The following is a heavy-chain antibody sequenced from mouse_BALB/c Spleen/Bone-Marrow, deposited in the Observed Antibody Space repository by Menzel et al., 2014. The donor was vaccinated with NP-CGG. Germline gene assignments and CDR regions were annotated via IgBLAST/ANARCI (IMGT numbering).Heavy chain of an antibody. J-gene: IGHJ1*01. V-gene: IGHV7-3*02. Sequence: EVKLVESGGGLVQPGGSLRLYCATSGFTFTDYYMSWVRQPPGKALEWLGFIRNKANGYTTEYSASVKGRFTISRDNSQSILYLQMNTLRAEDSATYYCARDINDNYNWYFDVWGAGTTVTVSS. D-gene: IGHD2-1*01. CDR2: IRNKANGYTT. CDR3: ARDINDNYNWYFDV. CDR1: GFTFTDYY.